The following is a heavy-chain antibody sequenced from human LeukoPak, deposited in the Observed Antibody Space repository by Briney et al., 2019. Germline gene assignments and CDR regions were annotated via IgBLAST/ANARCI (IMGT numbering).Heavy chain of an antibody. Sequence: GGSLRLSCAASGFTFDDYGMSWVRQAPGKGLEWVSGINWNGGSTGYADSVKGRFTISRDNAKNSLYLQMNSLRAEDTALYYCARPGIAAAGTFFDWFDPWGQGTLVTVSS. CDR3: ARPGIAAAGTFFDWFDP. CDR2: INWNGGST. J-gene: IGHJ5*02. D-gene: IGHD6-13*01. V-gene: IGHV3-20*04. CDR1: GFTFDDYG.